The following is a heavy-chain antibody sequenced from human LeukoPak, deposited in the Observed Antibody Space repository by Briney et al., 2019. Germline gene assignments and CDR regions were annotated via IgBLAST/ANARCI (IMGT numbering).Heavy chain of an antibody. CDR1: GFSFDDYG. V-gene: IGHV3-9*01. CDR3: AKDVSVAGPWYFDL. J-gene: IGHJ2*01. D-gene: IGHD6-19*01. Sequence: PGRSLRLSCAASGFSFDDYGMHWVRQAPGNGLEWVSGIRWNSGVIDYADSVKGRFTISRDNAKNSLYLRMNSLRVEDTALYYCAKDVSVAGPWYFDLWGRGTLVTVSS. CDR2: IRWNSGVI.